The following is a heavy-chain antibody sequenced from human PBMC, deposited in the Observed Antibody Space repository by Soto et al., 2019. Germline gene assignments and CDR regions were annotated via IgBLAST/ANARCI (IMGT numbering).Heavy chain of an antibody. J-gene: IGHJ4*02. Sequence: GGSLRLSCAASGLTFSSYSMNWVRQAPGKGLEWVSSISSSTNYIYYADSVKGRFTVSRDNAKNSLYLQMNSLRAEDTAVYYCVEEGGAGTGYWGQGTMVTVSS. CDR3: VEEGGAGTGY. V-gene: IGHV3-21*01. CDR1: GLTFSSYS. CDR2: ISSSTNYI.